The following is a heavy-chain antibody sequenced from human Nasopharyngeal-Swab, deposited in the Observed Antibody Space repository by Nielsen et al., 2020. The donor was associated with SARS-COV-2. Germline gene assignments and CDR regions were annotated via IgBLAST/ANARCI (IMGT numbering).Heavy chain of an antibody. Sequence: WIRQPPGKGLEWVSVIYSGGSTYYADSVKGRFTISRDNSKNTLYPQMNSLRAEDTAVYYCARDSVSGYGHGYWGQGTLVTVSS. CDR2: IYSGGST. V-gene: IGHV3-53*01. J-gene: IGHJ4*02. CDR3: ARDSVSGYGHGY. D-gene: IGHD5-12*01.